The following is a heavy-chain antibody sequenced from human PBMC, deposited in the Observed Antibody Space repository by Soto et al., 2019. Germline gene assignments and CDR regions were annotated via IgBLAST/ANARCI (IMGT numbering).Heavy chain of an antibody. D-gene: IGHD3-22*01. J-gene: IGHJ6*02. V-gene: IGHV3-23*01. CDR1: GFRFNTYA. CDR3: AKGVDYYDSSGYYSYYYNGMDV. Sequence: VQLLESGGGLVQPGGALRDSCAASGFRFNTYAMSWARQAPGKGLEWVSAISGSGCSTYYADSVKGRFTISRDNSKNTLYLQMNSLRAEDTAVYYCAKGVDYYDSSGYYSYYYNGMDVWGQGTTVTVSS. CDR2: ISGSGCST.